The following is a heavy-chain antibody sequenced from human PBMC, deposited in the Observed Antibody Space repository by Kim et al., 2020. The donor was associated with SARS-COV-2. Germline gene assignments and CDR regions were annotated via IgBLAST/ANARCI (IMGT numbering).Heavy chain of an antibody. CDR1: GFTFSSYS. CDR3: ARDQESTAMAQRGGGFDY. CDR2: ISSSSSYI. D-gene: IGHD5-18*01. V-gene: IGHV3-21*01. Sequence: GGSLRLSCAASGFTFSSYSMNWVRQAPGKGLEWVSSISSSSSYIYYADSVKGRFTISRDNAKNSLYLQMNSLRAEDTAVYYCARDQESTAMAQRGGGFDYWGQGTLVTVSS. J-gene: IGHJ4*02.